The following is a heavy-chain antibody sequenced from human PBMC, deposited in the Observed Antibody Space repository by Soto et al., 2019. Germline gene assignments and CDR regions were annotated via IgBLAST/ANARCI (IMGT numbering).Heavy chain of an antibody. D-gene: IGHD2-15*01. CDR2: IYYSGST. CDR1: GGSISSSSYY. V-gene: IGHV4-39*01. Sequence: SETLSLTCTVSGGSISSSSYYWGWIRQPPGKGLEWIGSIYYSGSTYYNPSLKSRVTISVDTSKNQFSLKLSSVTAADTAVYYCARSRRDIVVVVAATVPYNWFDPWGQGTLVTVSS. CDR3: ARSRRDIVVVVAATVPYNWFDP. J-gene: IGHJ5*02.